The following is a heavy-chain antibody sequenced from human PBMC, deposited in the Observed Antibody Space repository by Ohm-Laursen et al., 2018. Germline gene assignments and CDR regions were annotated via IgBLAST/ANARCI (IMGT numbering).Heavy chain of an antibody. CDR3: ASGDSSGYYFHWFDP. D-gene: IGHD3-22*01. CDR1: GFTFSTYS. CDR2: MSGSSTNR. J-gene: IGHJ5*02. V-gene: IGHV3-21*01. Sequence: SLRLSCAASGFTFSTYSMNWVRQAPGKGLEWVSSMSGSSTNRYYADSVKGRFTISRDNAKNSLYLQMNSLRAEDTAVYYCASGDSSGYYFHWFDPWGQGTLVTVSS.